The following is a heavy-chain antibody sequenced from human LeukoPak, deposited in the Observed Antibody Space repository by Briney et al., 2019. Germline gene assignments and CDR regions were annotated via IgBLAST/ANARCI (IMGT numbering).Heavy chain of an antibody. J-gene: IGHJ4*02. Sequence: SETLSLTCTVSGGSISSYSWSWIRQPPGKGLEWIGYIYYSGSTNYNPSLKSRVTISVDTSKNQFSLKLSSVTAADTAVYYCARADGRLATDVDYWGQGTLVTVSS. CDR2: IYYSGST. V-gene: IGHV4-59*01. CDR1: GGSISSYS. D-gene: IGHD5-12*01. CDR3: ARADGRLATDVDY.